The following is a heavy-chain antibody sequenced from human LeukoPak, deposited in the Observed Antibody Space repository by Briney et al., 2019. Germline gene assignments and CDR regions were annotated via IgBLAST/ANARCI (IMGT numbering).Heavy chain of an antibody. CDR3: AKVSWRPEYYFDY. Sequence: GASLRLSCAASGFTFSTYAMTWVRQAPGKGLECVSVISSSGGNTYYADSVKGRFTISRANSKNTLSLQMNRLRADDTAVYYCAKVSWRPEYYFDYCGQGTLVTVSS. V-gene: IGHV3-23*01. D-gene: IGHD6-6*01. CDR1: GFTFSTYA. CDR2: ISSSGGNT. J-gene: IGHJ4*02.